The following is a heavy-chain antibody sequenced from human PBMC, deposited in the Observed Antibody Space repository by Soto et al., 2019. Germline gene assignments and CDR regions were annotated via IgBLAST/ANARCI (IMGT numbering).Heavy chain of an antibody. CDR3: ARAPLWFGEFRRYYHYMDV. J-gene: IGHJ6*03. Sequence: SETLSLTCTVSGGSISSGGYYWSWIRQHPGKGLEWIGYIYYSGSTYYNPSLKSRVTISVDTSKNQFSLKLSSVTAADTAVYYCARAPLWFGEFRRYYHYMDVWGKGTTVTVSS. CDR2: IYYSGST. CDR1: GGSISSGGYY. V-gene: IGHV4-31*03. D-gene: IGHD3-10*01.